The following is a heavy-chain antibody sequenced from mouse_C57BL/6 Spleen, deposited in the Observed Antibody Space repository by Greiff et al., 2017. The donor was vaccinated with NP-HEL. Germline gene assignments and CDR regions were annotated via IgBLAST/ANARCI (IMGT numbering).Heavy chain of an antibody. CDR1: GFTFSDFY. CDR2: SRNKANDYTT. V-gene: IGHV7-1*01. CDR3: ARDDDGYYGDYAMDY. J-gene: IGHJ4*01. D-gene: IGHD2-3*01. Sequence: EVKLVESGGGLVQSGRSLRLSCATSGFTFSDFYMEWVRQAPGKGLEWIAASRNKANDYTTEYSASVKGRFIVSRDTSQSILYLQMNALRAEDTAIYYCARDDDGYYGDYAMDYWGQGTSVTVSS.